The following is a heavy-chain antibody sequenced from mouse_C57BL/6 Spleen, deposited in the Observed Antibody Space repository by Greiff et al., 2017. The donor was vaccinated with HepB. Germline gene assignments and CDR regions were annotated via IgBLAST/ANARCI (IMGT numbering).Heavy chain of an antibody. Sequence: EVQLVESGGGLVQPGGSLKLSCAASGFTFSDYYMYWVRQTPEKRLEWVAYISNGGGSTYYPATVKGRFTISRDNAKNTLYLQMSRLKSEDTAMYYCARGPPGHFDYWGQGTTLTVSS. CDR3: ARGPPGHFDY. V-gene: IGHV5-12*01. CDR2: ISNGGGST. CDR1: GFTFSDYY. D-gene: IGHD3-1*01. J-gene: IGHJ2*01.